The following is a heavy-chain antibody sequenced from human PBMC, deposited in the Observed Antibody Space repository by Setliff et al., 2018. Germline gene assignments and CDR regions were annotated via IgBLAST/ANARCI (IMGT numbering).Heavy chain of an antibody. CDR1: GYSFSDFY. Sequence: VKVSCKASGYSFSDFYMHWVRQVPGEGLEALGRVDPRDDFTVYAERFKDRLTITADTSTDTSYMEMSSLRFEDTAVYYCAIDYGPTGTPYHWGQGTPVTVSS. D-gene: IGHD1-1*01. CDR2: VDPRDDFT. J-gene: IGHJ4*02. V-gene: IGHV1-69-2*01. CDR3: AIDYGPTGTPYH.